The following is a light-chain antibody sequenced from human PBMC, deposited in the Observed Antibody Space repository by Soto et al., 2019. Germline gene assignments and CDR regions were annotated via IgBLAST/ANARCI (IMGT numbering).Light chain of an antibody. CDR1: SSDFGTYNY. V-gene: IGLV2-11*01. CDR2: DVS. Sequence: HSFLTQPRSVSGPPGQSVSISCSGTSSDFGTYNYVSWYQQHPGKAPKLMIYDVSKRPSGVPDRFSGSKSGNTASLTISGLQAEDEADYYCCSYAGGYTHAVFGGGTKVTVL. CDR3: CSYAGGYTHAV. J-gene: IGLJ2*01.